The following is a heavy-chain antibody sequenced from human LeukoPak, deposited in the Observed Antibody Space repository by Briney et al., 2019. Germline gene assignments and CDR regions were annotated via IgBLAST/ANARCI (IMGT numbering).Heavy chain of an antibody. Sequence: GGSLRLSCAASRFTFSTYAMHWVRQAPGKGLEWAAVISYDGSNKYYADSVKGRFTISRDNSKNTLYLQMNSLRAEDTAVYYCARINYDFWSGLDFWGQGTLVTVSS. CDR2: ISYDGSNK. J-gene: IGHJ4*02. V-gene: IGHV3-30*04. D-gene: IGHD3-3*01. CDR3: ARINYDFWSGLDF. CDR1: RFTFSTYA.